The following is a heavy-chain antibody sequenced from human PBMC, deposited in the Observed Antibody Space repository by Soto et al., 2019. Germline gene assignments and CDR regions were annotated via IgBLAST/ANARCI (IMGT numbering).Heavy chain of an antibody. V-gene: IGHV3-53*01. CDR3: ATGPQRNSLYFY. CDR1: GFSVSDKY. J-gene: IGHJ4*02. CDR2: ISNLDVT. Sequence: GGSLRLSCRPSGFSVSDKYMAWVRQAPGKGLEWVTSISNLDVTHYTDSVRGRFTISRDYSQNTVFLQMNDLRVEDTAIYYCATGPQRNSLYFYWGQGALVTV. D-gene: IGHD1-7*01.